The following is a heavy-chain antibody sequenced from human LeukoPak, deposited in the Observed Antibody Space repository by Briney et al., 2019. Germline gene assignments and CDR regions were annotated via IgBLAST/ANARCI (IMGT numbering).Heavy chain of an antibody. J-gene: IGHJ5*02. CDR2: IYTSGGT. Sequence: SETLSLTCSVSGASISSYCWNWIRQPPGKGLEWIGNIYTSGGTNYNPSLKSRVTISLDTSKDQFSLKLTSATAADTAFYYCAKDWELGSWGQGTLVTVSS. D-gene: IGHD1-26*01. CDR3: AKDWELGS. CDR1: GASISSYC. V-gene: IGHV4-59*01.